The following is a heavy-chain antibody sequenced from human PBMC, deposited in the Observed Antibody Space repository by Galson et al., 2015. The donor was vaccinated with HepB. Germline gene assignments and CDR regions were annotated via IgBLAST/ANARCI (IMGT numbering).Heavy chain of an antibody. CDR2: TSYDGNEA. CDR1: GFTFSSYA. CDR3: ARGTYSAGWYSFLIDS. V-gene: IGHV3-30*03. J-gene: IGHJ4*02. D-gene: IGHD2-21*01. Sequence: SLRLSCAASGFTFSSYAMHWVRQAPGKGLEWVALTSYDGNEADYGNSVKGRFTISRDNSKNALYLQMNSLGTEDSAVYYCARGTYSAGWYSFLIDSWGRGTLVTVSS.